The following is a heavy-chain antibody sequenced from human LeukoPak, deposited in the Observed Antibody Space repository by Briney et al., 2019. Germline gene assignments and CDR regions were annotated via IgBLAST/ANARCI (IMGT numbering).Heavy chain of an antibody. CDR3: ARDRDSSGLRDFDL. CDR2: IYYSGNT. D-gene: IGHD3-22*01. CDR1: GGSISSDY. V-gene: IGHV4-59*01. J-gene: IGHJ2*01. Sequence: SETLSLTCTVSGGSISSDYWSWIRQPPGKGLEWIGYIYYSGNTNYNPSLKSRVSISIDTSKNQFSLQLSSVTAADTAVYYCARDRDSSGLRDFDLWGRGTLVTVSA.